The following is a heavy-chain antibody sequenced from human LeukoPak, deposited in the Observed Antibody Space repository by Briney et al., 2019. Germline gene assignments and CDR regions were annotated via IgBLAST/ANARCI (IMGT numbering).Heavy chain of an antibody. D-gene: IGHD5-18*01. J-gene: IGHJ6*02. V-gene: IGHV1-69*13. CDR1: GGTFSSYA. CDR3: ARGGYSYGYIYYYGMDV. Sequence: GASVKVSCKASGGTFSSYAISWVRQAPGQGLEWMGGIIPIFGTANYAQKFQGRVTITADESTSTAYMELSSLRSEDTAVYYCARGGYSYGYIYYYGMDVWGQGTTVTVSS. CDR2: IIPIFGTA.